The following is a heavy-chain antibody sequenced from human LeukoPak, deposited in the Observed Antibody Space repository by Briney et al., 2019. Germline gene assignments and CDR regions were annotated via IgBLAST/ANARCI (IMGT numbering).Heavy chain of an antibody. V-gene: IGHV5-51*01. Sequence: GESLKISCEGSGYNFTTYWIGWVRQLPGKGLEWMGIIYPGDSDTRYSPSFQGQVTISADKSINTAYLQWSSLKASDTAMYYCARRVVNNRNWYFDLWGRGTLVTVSS. D-gene: IGHD4-23*01. CDR2: IYPGDSDT. CDR3: ARRVVNNRNWYFDL. J-gene: IGHJ2*01. CDR1: GYNFTTYW.